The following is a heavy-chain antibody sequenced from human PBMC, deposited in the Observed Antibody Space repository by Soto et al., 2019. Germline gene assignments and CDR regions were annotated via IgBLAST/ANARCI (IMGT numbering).Heavy chain of an antibody. CDR2: IIPVFQTA. CDR1: GGLFSSYP. CDR3: ARGGSGYTWFNEF. D-gene: IGHD3-22*01. J-gene: IGHJ4*02. Sequence: QEQLVQSGAEVKKPGSSVKVSCKAFGGLFSSYPISWVRQVPGQGLEWMGGIIPVFQTAYYTQRFQGRVTTTPDESKNTAYMELSSLRSADTAIYYCARGGSGYTWFNEFWGQGTLVTVSS. V-gene: IGHV1-69*01.